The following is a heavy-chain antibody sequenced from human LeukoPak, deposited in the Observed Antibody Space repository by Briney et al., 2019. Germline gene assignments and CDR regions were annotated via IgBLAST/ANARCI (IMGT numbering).Heavy chain of an antibody. J-gene: IGHJ6*03. CDR2: ISGSGGST. Sequence: PGGSLRLSCAASGFTFSSYAMSWVRQAPGKGLEWVSAISGSGGSTYYADSVKGRFTISRDNSKDTLYLQMNSLRAEDTAVYYCAKANIVVVPAPTRKYYYYYMDVWGKGTTVTVSS. V-gene: IGHV3-23*01. D-gene: IGHD2-2*01. CDR1: GFTFSSYA. CDR3: AKANIVVVPAPTRKYYYYYMDV.